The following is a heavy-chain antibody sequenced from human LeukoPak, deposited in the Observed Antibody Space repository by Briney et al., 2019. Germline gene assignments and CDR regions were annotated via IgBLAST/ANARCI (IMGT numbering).Heavy chain of an antibody. Sequence: GGSLRLSCKASGFTFGDHAMSWVRQAPGKGLEWVGFIRSKAYGGTTEYAASVKGRFTISRDDSKSIAYLQMNSLKTEDTAVYYCTRGPRQLWLYYGMDVWGQGTTVIVSS. V-gene: IGHV3-49*04. CDR1: GFTFGDHA. CDR2: IRSKAYGGTT. CDR3: TRGPRQLWLYYGMDV. D-gene: IGHD5-18*01. J-gene: IGHJ6*02.